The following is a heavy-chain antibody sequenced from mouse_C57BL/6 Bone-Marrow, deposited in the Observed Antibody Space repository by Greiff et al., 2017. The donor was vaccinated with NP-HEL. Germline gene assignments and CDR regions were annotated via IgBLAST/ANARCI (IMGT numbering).Heavy chain of an antibody. J-gene: IGHJ2*01. CDR3: APFFIDYFDY. CDR1: GYTFTSYW. D-gene: IGHD1-1*01. CDR2: IDPSDSYT. Sequence: VQLQQPGAELVKPGASVKLSCKASGYTFTSYWMQWVKQRPGQGLEWIGEIDPSDSYTNYNQKFKGKATLTVDTSSSTAYMQLSSLTSEDSAVYYCAPFFIDYFDYWGQGTTLTVSS. V-gene: IGHV1-50*01.